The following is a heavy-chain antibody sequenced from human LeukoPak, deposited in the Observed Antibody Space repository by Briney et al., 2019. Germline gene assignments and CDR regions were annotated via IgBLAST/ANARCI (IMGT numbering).Heavy chain of an antibody. J-gene: IGHJ4*02. CDR3: ARDYCSSTSCLFDY. CDR2: INPNSGDT. D-gene: IGHD2-2*01. V-gene: IGHV1-2*02. Sequence: ASVKVSCKASGYTFTGYYMHWVRQAPGQGLEWMGWINPNSGDTNYAQKFQGRVTMTRDTSISTAYMELSRLRSDDTAVYYCARDYCSSTSCLFDYWGQGTLVTVSS. CDR1: GYTFTGYY.